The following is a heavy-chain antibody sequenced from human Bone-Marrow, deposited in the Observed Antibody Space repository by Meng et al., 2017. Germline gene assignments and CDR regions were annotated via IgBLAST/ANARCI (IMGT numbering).Heavy chain of an antibody. D-gene: IGHD6-13*01. CDR3: ARKYSSSWPVDY. V-gene: IGHV3-30*04. J-gene: IGHJ4*02. Sequence: SLKISCAASGFTFSSYAMHWVRQAPGKGLEWVAVISYDGSNKYYADSVKGRFTISRDNSKNTLYLQMNSLRAEDTAVYYCARKYSSSWPVDYWGQGTLVTVSS. CDR1: GFTFSSYA. CDR2: ISYDGSNK.